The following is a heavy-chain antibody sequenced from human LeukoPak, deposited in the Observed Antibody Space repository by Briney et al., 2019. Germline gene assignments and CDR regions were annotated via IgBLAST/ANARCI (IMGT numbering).Heavy chain of an antibody. J-gene: IGHJ5*01. CDR1: GFTFSSYL. V-gene: IGHV3-7*01. Sequence: PGGSLRLSRAASGFTFSSYLMNWVRQAPGKGLEWVANIKQDGSEKYYVDSVKGRFTISRDSAKNSLYLQMNSLRAEDTAVYYCAKEGAYPIVTYDSWGQGTLVTVSS. CDR2: IKQDGSEK. D-gene: IGHD4-11*01. CDR3: AKEGAYPIVTYDS.